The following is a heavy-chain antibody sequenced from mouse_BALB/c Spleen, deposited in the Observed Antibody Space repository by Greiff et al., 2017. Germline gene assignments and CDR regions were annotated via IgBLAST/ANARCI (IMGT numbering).Heavy chain of an antibody. CDR2: ISYDGSN. CDR1: GYSITSGYY. Sequence: DVKLQESGPGLVKPSQSLSLTCSVTGYSITSGYYWNWIRQFPGNKLEWMGYISYDGSNNYNPSLKNRISITRDTSKNQFFLKLNSVTTEDTATYYCASLYGNYPWFAYWGQGTLVTVSA. CDR3: ASLYGNYPWFAY. J-gene: IGHJ3*01. V-gene: IGHV3-6*02. D-gene: IGHD2-1*01.